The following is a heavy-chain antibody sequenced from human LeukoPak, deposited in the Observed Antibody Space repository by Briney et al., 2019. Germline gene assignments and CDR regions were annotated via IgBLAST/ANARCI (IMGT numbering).Heavy chain of an antibody. D-gene: IGHD4-4*01. V-gene: IGHV5-51*01. J-gene: IGHJ3*02. CDR1: GYSFTSYW. Sequence: GESLKISCKGSGYSFTSYWIGWVRQMPGKGLEWMGIIYPGDSDTRYSPSFQGQVTISADKSISTAYLQWSSLKASDTAMYYCARQTDDYSNYVTAFDIWGQGTMVTVSS. CDR3: ARQTDDYSNYVTAFDI. CDR2: IYPGDSDT.